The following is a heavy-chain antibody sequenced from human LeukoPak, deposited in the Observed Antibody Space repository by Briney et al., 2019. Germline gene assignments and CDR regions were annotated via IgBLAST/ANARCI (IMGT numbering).Heavy chain of an antibody. CDR3: ARARRYFDWLFSFDY. V-gene: IGHV4-59*01. Sequence: PSETLSLTCTVSGGSISSYYWSWIRQPPGKGLEWIGYIYYSGSTNYNPSLKSRVTISVDTSKNQFSLKLGSVTAADTAVYYCARARRYFDWLFSFDYWGQGTLVTVSS. J-gene: IGHJ4*02. D-gene: IGHD3-9*01. CDR2: IYYSGST. CDR1: GGSISSYY.